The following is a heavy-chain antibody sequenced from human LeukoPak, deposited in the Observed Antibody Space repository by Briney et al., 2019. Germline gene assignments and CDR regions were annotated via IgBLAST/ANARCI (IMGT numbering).Heavy chain of an antibody. CDR1: GFMFSSYA. CDR3: AKNSERSYITMIKDGMDV. J-gene: IGHJ6*04. CDR2: VSGSGGST. Sequence: GGSLRLSCAASGFMFSSYATNWVRQAPGKGLEWVSSVSGSGGSTNYADSVKGRFTISRDKSKNTLYLEMNSLRADDTAVYYCAKNSERSYITMIKDGMDVWGKGTTVTVSS. V-gene: IGHV3-23*01. D-gene: IGHD3-22*01.